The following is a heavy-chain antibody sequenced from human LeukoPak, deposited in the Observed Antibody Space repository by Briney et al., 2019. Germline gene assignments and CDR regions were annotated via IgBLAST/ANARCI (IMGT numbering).Heavy chain of an antibody. J-gene: IGHJ3*02. D-gene: IGHD2-15*01. CDR2: ISNSGSTT. CDR3: VRGGGPSYKYNAFDI. Sequence: GGSLRLSCIASGLTSSIFEMNWVRQAPGKGLEWVSYISNSGSTTDYADAVKGRFTISRDNAKNSLYLQMSSLRVEDTAVYYCVRGGGPSYKYNAFDIWGQGAMVTVS. CDR1: GLTSSIFE. V-gene: IGHV3-48*03.